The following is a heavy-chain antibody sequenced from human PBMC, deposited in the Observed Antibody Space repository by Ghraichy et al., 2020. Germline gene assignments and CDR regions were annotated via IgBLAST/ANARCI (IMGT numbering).Heavy chain of an antibody. CDR2: IRSKAYGGTA. CDR3: TSPLPYSSGWYFLEAFDI. CDR1: GFTFGDYA. J-gene: IGHJ3*02. D-gene: IGHD6-19*01. V-gene: IGHV3-49*04. Sequence: SLRLSCTVSGFTFGDYAMNWVRQAPGKGLEWVGFIRSKAYGGTAEYAASVKGRFTISRDDSKNIAYLQMNSLKTEDTAVYYCTSPLPYSSGWYFLEAFDIWGQGTMVTVSS.